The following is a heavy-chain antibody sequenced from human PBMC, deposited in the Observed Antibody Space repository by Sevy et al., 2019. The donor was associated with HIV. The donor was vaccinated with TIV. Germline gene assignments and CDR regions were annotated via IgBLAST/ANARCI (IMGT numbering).Heavy chain of an antibody. D-gene: IGHD5-12*01. Sequence: GGSLRLSCAASGFTFSSYTLNWVRQAPGKGLEWVSSISYSREYIYYADSVKGRFTISRDNAKNSLYLQMSSLRAEDTAVYYCATDKGGYDPFDYWGQGTLVTVSS. CDR1: GFTFSSYT. CDR3: ATDKGGYDPFDY. CDR2: ISYSREYI. J-gene: IGHJ4*02. V-gene: IGHV3-21*01.